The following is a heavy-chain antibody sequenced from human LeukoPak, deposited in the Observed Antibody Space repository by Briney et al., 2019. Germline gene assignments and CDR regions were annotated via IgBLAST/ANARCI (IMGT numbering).Heavy chain of an antibody. CDR3: ARQVSDYFYYYIDV. J-gene: IGHJ6*03. CDR2: IYYSGTT. Sequence: PSETLSLTCSVSGGSISSSGYYWNWIRQPPGKGLEWVGSIYYSGTTYYNSSLKSRVTISEDTTKNRFSLMLTSVTAADTAVCYCARQVSDYFYYYIDVWGEGTTVIVSS. CDR1: GGSISSSGYY. V-gene: IGHV4-39*01.